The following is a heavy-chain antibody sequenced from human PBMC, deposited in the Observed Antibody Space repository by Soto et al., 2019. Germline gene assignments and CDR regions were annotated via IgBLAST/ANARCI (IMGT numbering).Heavy chain of an antibody. CDR2: INPSGGST. Sequence: ASVKVSCKASGYTFTSYYMHWVRQAPGQGLEWMGIINPSGGSTSYAQKFQGRVTMTRDTSTSTVYMELSSLRSEDTAVYYCARDTYHFWSAYYTYYYYGMDVWGQGTTATVSS. CDR3: ARDTYHFWSAYYTYYYYGMDV. V-gene: IGHV1-46*01. J-gene: IGHJ6*02. CDR1: GYTFTSYY. D-gene: IGHD3-3*01.